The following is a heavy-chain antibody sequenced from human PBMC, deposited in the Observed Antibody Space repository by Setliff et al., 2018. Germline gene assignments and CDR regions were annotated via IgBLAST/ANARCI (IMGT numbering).Heavy chain of an antibody. J-gene: IGHJ3*02. CDR3: ARSPANGGHDAFDI. CDR2: ISPDSIYI. Sequence: GGSLRLSCEVSGFTFDNHAMHWVRQAPGKGLEWVSSISPDSIYIYYADSVKGRLTISRDNAWDSLYLQMNSLGAEDTAVYYCARSPANGGHDAFDIWGRGTMVTVSS. CDR1: GFTFDNHA. D-gene: IGHD6-25*01. V-gene: IGHV3-21*01.